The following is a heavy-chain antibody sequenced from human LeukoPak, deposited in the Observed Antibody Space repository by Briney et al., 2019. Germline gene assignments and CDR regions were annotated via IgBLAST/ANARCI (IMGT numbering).Heavy chain of an antibody. CDR1: GYSFTSYW. J-gene: IGHJ4*02. V-gene: IGHV5-51*01. CDR3: ARRHYYDSSGYPYFDH. Sequence: GESLKISCKGSGYSFTSYWIGWVRQMPGKGLEWMGIIYPGDSDTRYSPSFQGQVTISADESISTAYLQWSSLKASDTAMYYCARRHYYDSSGYPYFDHWGQGTLVTVSS. CDR2: IYPGDSDT. D-gene: IGHD3-22*01.